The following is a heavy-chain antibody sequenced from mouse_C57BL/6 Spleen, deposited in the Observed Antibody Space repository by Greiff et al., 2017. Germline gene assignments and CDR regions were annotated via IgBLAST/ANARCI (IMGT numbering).Heavy chain of an antibody. CDR3: ARGEGSDYDSSYGYFDV. CDR1: GYTFTSYW. CDR2: IYPSDSET. J-gene: IGHJ1*03. V-gene: IGHV1-61*01. Sequence: QVQLQQPGAELVRPGSSVKLSCKASGYTFTSYWMDWVKQRPGQGLEWIGNIYPSDSETHYNQKFKDKATLTVDKSSSTAYMQLSSLTSEDSAVYDGARGEGSDYDSSYGYFDVWGTGTTVTVSS. D-gene: IGHD1-1*01.